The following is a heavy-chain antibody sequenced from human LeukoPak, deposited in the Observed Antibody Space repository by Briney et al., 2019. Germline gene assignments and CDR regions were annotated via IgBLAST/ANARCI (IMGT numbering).Heavy chain of an antibody. CDR2: IYYTGTT. V-gene: IGHV4-59*01. CDR3: ARRTSSNYVDS. J-gene: IGHJ4*02. CDR1: GDSISRYY. Sequence: SETLSLICTVSGDSISRYYWSWIRQPPGKGLEWIGYIYYTGTTNYNPSLKSRVTITVDTSKNQFSLRLSSVTAADTAVYYCARRTSSNYVDSWGQGTLVTVSS. D-gene: IGHD4-11*01.